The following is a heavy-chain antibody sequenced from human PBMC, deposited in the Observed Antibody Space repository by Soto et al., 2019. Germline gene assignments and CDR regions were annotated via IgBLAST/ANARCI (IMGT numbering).Heavy chain of an antibody. CDR3: ASRRAAWDALLDRFFDF. Sequence: PGGSLRLSCAASGFTFRDHFMDWVRQAPGQGLEWIARAKSRHQTFATQYAESVKGRFTVSRDDRTNSCFLQMNDLTTDDTAVYLCASRRAAWDALLDRFFDFWGRGTLVTVSS. V-gene: IGHV3-72*01. D-gene: IGHD6-25*01. CDR2: AKSRHQTFAT. J-gene: IGHJ2*01. CDR1: GFTFRDHF.